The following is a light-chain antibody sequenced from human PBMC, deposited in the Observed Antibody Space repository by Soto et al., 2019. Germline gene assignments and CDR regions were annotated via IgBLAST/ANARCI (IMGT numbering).Light chain of an antibody. V-gene: IGKV3-15*01. CDR1: QSVFSS. Sequence: EIVMTQSPATLSVSPGERATLSCRASQSVFSSLAWYQQKPGQAPRLLIYGAATRATGIPARFSGSGSGTEFTLTISSLQSEDFVVYYCQEYSNWPLLSFGGGTKVDIK. CDR2: GAA. CDR3: QEYSNWPLLS. J-gene: IGKJ4*01.